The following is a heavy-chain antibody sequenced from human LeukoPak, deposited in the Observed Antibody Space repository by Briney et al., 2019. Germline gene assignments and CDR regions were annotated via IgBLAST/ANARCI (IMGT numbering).Heavy chain of an antibody. CDR2: INPRGGST. CDR1: GYTFTSYY. V-gene: IGHV1-46*01. CDR3: AREGTYCGGDCYHYYYYMDV. D-gene: IGHD2-21*02. J-gene: IGHJ6*03. Sequence: ASVKVSCKASGYTFTSYYMHWVRQAPGQGLEWMGVINPRGGSTSYAQKFQGRVTMTRDTSTSTVYMELSSLRSEDTAVYYCAREGTYCGGDCYHYYYYMDVWGKGTTVTISS.